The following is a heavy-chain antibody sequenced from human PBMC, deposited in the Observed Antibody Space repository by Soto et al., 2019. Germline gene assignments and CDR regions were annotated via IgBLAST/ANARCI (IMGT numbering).Heavy chain of an antibody. CDR3: AANRGGGGY. Sequence: EVQLVESGGGLIQPGGSLRLSCAVSGFTVSNNYMSWVRQAPGKGLEGVSVIYSGGYTAYGDSVKGRFTIPRDNSKNPQFLQMNSRGAAVTAVFSWAANRGGGGYWGQGTLVTVSS. CDR2: IYSGGYT. CDR1: GFTVSNNY. J-gene: IGHJ4*02. V-gene: IGHV3-53*01. D-gene: IGHD3-10*01.